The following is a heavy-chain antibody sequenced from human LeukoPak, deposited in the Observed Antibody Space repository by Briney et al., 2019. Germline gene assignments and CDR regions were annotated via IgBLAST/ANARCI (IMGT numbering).Heavy chain of an antibody. CDR3: AKSSIAVPGTTLDY. CDR2: ISGRGGST. Sequence: PGGSLRLSCAASGFNFSSYAMNWVRQTPRKGLKWISVISGRGGSTYYADSVKGRFTISRDKSKNTLYLQMNSLRAEDTAVYYCAKSSIAVPGTTLDYWGQGTVVTVSS. D-gene: IGHD6-19*01. J-gene: IGHJ4*02. V-gene: IGHV3-23*01. CDR1: GFNFSSYA.